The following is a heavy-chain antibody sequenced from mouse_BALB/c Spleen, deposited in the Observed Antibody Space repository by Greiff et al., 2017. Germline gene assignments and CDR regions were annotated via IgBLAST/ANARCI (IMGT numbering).Heavy chain of an antibody. V-gene: IGHV1-80*01. CDR1: GYAFSSYW. J-gene: IGHJ1*01. CDR2: IYPGDGDT. D-gene: IGHD4-1*01. Sequence: QVQLKQSGAELVRPGSSVKISCKASGYAFSSYWMNWVKQRPGQGLEWIGQIYPGDGDTNYNGKFKGKATLTADKSSSTAYMQLSSLTSEDSAVYFCARSGLTGDWYFDDWGAGTTVTVSS. CDR3: ARSGLTGDWYFDD.